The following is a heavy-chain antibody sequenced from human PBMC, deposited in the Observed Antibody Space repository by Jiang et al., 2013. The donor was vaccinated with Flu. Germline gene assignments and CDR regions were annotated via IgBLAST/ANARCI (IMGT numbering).Heavy chain of an antibody. D-gene: IGHD2/OR15-2a*01. CDR3: VRIVRSNYKTFYFDL. V-gene: IGHV3-7*03. J-gene: IGHJ4*02. Sequence: GLVQSGGSLRLSCAASEFMFSNYWMSWVRQAPGTGLEWVANIKQDGSEKYYVDSVKGRFTISRDNAKNSLYLQMNSLRAEDTAVYYCVRIVRSNYKTFYFDLWGQGSLVTVSS. CDR2: IKQDGSEK. CDR1: EFMFSNYW.